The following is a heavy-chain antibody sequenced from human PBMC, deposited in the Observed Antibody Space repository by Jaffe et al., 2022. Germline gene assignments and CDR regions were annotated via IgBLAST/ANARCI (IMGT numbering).Heavy chain of an antibody. Sequence: QVQLQQWGAGLLKPSETLSLTCAVYGGSFSGYYWSWIRQPPGKGLEWIGEINHSGSTNYNPSLKSRVTISVDTSKNQFSLKLSSVTAADTAVYYCARDGYSYGFASRVDAFDIWGQGTMVTVSS. J-gene: IGHJ3*02. D-gene: IGHD5-18*01. CDR2: INHSGST. CDR1: GGSFSGYY. CDR3: ARDGYSYGFASRVDAFDI. V-gene: IGHV4-34*01.